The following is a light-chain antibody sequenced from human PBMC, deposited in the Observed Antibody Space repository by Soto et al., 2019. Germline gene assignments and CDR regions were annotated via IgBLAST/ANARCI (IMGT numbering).Light chain of an antibody. J-gene: IGLJ1*01. CDR2: DVS. CDR3: SSYTSSSTQV. Sequence: QSALTQHASVSGSPRQSITISCTGTSSDVGGYNYVSWYQQHPGKAPKLMIYDVSNRPSGVSNRFSGSKSGNTASLTISGLQAEDEADYYCSSYTSSSTQVFGTGTKVT. CDR1: SSDVGGYNY. V-gene: IGLV2-14*01.